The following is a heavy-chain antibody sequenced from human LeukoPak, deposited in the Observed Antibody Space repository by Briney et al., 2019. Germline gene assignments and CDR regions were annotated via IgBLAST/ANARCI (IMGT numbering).Heavy chain of an antibody. J-gene: IGHJ6*03. CDR2: ISYSGGT. CDR1: GDSISGSTYY. Sequence: SETLSLTCTVSGDSISGSTYYWGWIRQPPRKGLEWIGSISYSGGTYNNPSLRSRVTMSVDTSKNQFLLKLTSMTAADTAVYYCARDHHCSSTSCYDYYYYYMDVWGKGTTVTVSS. D-gene: IGHD2-2*01. CDR3: ARDHHCSSTSCYDYYYYYMDV. V-gene: IGHV4-39*06.